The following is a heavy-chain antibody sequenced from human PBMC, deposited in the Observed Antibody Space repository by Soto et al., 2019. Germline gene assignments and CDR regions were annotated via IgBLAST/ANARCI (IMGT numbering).Heavy chain of an antibody. CDR2: IYPHDSTV. CDR1: GYSFTGYL. Sequence: PGESVKISCRTSGYSFTGYLIVWVRQMPWKGLDLIGIIYPHDSTVKYNPSVQGQVTMSVDKSISTAYLQWSSLKASEAALHYCATGNVANYFEPWGQGTLVTLSS. J-gene: IGHJ5*02. CDR3: ATGNVANYFEP. V-gene: IGHV5-51*01.